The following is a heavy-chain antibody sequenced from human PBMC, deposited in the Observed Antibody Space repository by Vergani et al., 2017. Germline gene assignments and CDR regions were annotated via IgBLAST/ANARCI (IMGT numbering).Heavy chain of an antibody. J-gene: IGHJ6*03. CDR2: ISYYGNKK. D-gene: IGHD1-1*01. CDR1: GFPFSDYG. V-gene: IGHV3-30*03. CDR3: ARDFLTRVTTLDYYYMGV. Sequence: QVQLVESGGGEVQPGRSLRLACSAAGFPFSDYGVHWVRQAPGKGLEWVSVISYYGNKKNYADSVKGRFTISRDNSKNTLYLEMNALRTEDTALYYCARDFLTRVTTLDYYYMGVWGKGTTVTVSS.